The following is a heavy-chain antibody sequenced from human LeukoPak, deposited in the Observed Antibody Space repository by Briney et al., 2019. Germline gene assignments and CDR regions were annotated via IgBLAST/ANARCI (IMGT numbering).Heavy chain of an antibody. Sequence: GGSLRLSCAGSGFPFSSYTINWARQGPGKGMERASTISHSGATYYADSVKGRFTISRDNSKNTVFLQMNSLRAEDTALYFCARRSHASPAGYSPFFDSWGQGTLVTVSS. J-gene: IGHJ4*02. CDR2: ISHSGAT. CDR1: GFPFSSYT. CDR3: ARRSHASPAGYSPFFDS. V-gene: IGHV3-23*01. D-gene: IGHD6-13*01.